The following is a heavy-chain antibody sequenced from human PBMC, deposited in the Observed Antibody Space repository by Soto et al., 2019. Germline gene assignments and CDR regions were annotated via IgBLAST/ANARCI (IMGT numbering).Heavy chain of an antibody. V-gene: IGHV4-31*03. CDR2: IYYSGST. J-gene: IGHJ6*02. D-gene: IGHD2-15*01. CDR3: ARATPYYYYGMDV. Sequence: QVQLQESGPGLVKPSQTLSLTCTVSGGSISSGGDYWSWIRQHPGKGLDWIGYIYYSGSTYYNPSLKIRVTLSVDTSKNHFSLKPSSVTAADTTVYYCARATPYYYYGMDVWGQGTTVTVS. CDR1: GGSISSGGDY.